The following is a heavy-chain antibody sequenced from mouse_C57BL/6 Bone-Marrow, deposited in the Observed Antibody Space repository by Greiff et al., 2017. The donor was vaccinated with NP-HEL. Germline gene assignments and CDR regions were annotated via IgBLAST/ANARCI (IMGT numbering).Heavy chain of an antibody. D-gene: IGHD1-1*01. CDR3: ARDRLTTVPHWYFDV. Sequence: EVQGVESGGGLVKPGGSLKLSCAASGFTFSSYAMSWVRQTPEKRLEWVATISDGGSYTYYPDNVKGRFTISRDNAKNNLYLQMSHLKSEDTAMYYCARDRLTTVPHWYFDVWGTGTTVTVSS. J-gene: IGHJ1*03. CDR1: GFTFSSYA. CDR2: ISDGGSYT. V-gene: IGHV5-4*01.